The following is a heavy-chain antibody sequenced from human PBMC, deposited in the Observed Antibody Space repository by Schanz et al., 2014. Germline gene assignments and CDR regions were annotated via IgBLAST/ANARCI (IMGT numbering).Heavy chain of an antibody. D-gene: IGHD3-3*01. CDR2: ISSRSSHI. Sequence: EVHLVESGGGLVQPGGSLRLSCAASGITFSSHSFNWVRQAPGKGLEWVSSISSRSSHIYYADSVKGRFTVSRDSSKNTLFLQMNSLRAEDTAVYYCVRDSFFAFDYWGQGTLVTVSS. V-gene: IGHV3-21*06. J-gene: IGHJ4*02. CDR1: GITFSSHS. CDR3: VRDSFFAFDY.